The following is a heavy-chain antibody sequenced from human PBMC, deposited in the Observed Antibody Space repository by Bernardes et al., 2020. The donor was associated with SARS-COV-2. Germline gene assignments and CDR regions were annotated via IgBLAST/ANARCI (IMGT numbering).Heavy chain of an antibody. V-gene: IGHV3-30-3*01. CDR1: GFTFSSYA. J-gene: IGHJ6*02. Sequence: GGSLRLSCAASGFTFSSYAMHGVRQAPGKGLEWVAVISYDGSNKYYADSVKGRFTISRDNSKNTLYLQMNSLRAEDTAVYYCARDARVGYSSGWLYYYYGMDVWGQGTTVTVSS. CDR3: ARDARVGYSSGWLYYYYGMDV. CDR2: ISYDGSNK. D-gene: IGHD6-19*01.